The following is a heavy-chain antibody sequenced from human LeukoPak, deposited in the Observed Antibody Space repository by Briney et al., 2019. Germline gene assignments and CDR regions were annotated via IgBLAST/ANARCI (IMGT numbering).Heavy chain of an antibody. Sequence: PGGSLRLSCAASGFTLSSYAMSWVRQAPGKGLEWVSAISDSGNTYHADSVKGRFTISRDNSKNTLYLQMNSLRAEDTAVYYCARIVGKTDAFDIWGQGTMVTVSS. CDR2: ISDSGNT. D-gene: IGHD1-26*01. J-gene: IGHJ3*02. CDR3: ARIVGKTDAFDI. V-gene: IGHV3-23*01. CDR1: GFTLSSYA.